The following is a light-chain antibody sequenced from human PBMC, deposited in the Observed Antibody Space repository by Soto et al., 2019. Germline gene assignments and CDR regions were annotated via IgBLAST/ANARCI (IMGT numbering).Light chain of an antibody. CDR3: QQSYKTPWT. V-gene: IGKV1-39*01. Sequence: DIQMTQSPSSLSASVGDTVTITCRASQTVISYLNWYQQKSGKAPKLLISGASSLESGLPSRFSGSGSGTDFSLTISGLLPEDFATYYCQQSYKTPWTFGHGTKVEVK. J-gene: IGKJ1*01. CDR2: GAS. CDR1: QTVISY.